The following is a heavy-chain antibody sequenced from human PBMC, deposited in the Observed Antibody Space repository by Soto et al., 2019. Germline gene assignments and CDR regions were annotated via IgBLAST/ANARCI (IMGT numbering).Heavy chain of an antibody. CDR1: GFTFSSYS. Sequence: PGGSLRLSCAASGFTFSSYSMNWVRQAPGKGLEWVSFISSGSKTIHYADSVKGRFTISRDNAKNSLYLQMTSLRDDDTAVYYCARDRGFRGVLRFDPWGRGTLVTVSS. V-gene: IGHV3-48*02. J-gene: IGHJ5*02. D-gene: IGHD3-10*01. CDR2: ISSGSKTI. CDR3: ARDRGFRGVLRFDP.